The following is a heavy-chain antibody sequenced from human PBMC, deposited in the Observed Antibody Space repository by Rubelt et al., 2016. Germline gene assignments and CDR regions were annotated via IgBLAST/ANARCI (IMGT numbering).Heavy chain of an antibody. Sequence: EVQLVESGGGLVQPGGSLRLSCAASGFTFSSYWMSWVRQAPGKGLEWVSSISSSSSYIYYADSVKGRFTISRDNAKNSLYLQMNRLRAEDTAVYYCAGERTHYYDSSGPYRYFDLWGRGTLVTVSS. CDR2: ISSSSSYI. D-gene: IGHD3-22*01. CDR1: GFTFSSYW. J-gene: IGHJ2*01. CDR3: AGERTHYYDSSGPYRYFDL. V-gene: IGHV3-21*01.